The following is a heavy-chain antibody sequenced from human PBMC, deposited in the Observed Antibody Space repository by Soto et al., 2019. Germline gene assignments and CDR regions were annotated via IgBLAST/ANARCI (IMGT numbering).Heavy chain of an antibody. CDR1: GYTLTTYG. J-gene: IGHJ6*02. V-gene: IGHV1-18*04. D-gene: IGHD3-22*01. CDR2: ISAYNGNT. Sequence: GASVKVSCKASGYTLTTYGITWVRQAPGQGLEWMGWISAYNGNTNYAEKLQGRVTMTTDTSTSTANMELRRLRSDDTAVYYCARDYYDNSGSNYYALDLWGQGPTVTVSS. CDR3: ARDYYDNSGSNYYALDL.